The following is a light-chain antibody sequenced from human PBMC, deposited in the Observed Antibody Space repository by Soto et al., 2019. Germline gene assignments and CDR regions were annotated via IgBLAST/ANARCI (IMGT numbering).Light chain of an antibody. Sequence: EIVLTQSPATLSLSAGERATLSCRASQSIRNYLAWYQQKPGQAPRLLIYDASNRATGVPARFSGSGSGTDFTLTISSLGPEDFAIYYCQQRGNWPPLTFGGGTKVDIK. V-gene: IGKV3-11*01. CDR2: DAS. CDR1: QSIRNY. CDR3: QQRGNWPPLT. J-gene: IGKJ4*01.